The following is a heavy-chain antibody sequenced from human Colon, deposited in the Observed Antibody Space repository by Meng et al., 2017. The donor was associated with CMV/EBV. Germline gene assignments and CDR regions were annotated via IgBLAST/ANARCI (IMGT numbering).Heavy chain of an antibody. CDR3: ARQPTRSFSFDV. J-gene: IGHJ3*01. CDR1: GYNFPAHW. D-gene: IGHD2-15*01. V-gene: IGHV5-51*01. Sequence: GESLKISCKGSGYNFPAHWIGWVRQTAGKGLEWVAIIYPGESDVIYSPSFRGQVTISTDKSSNTVYLQWNSLKASDSAMYFCARQPTRSFSFDVWGQGTMVTVSS. CDR2: IYPGESDV.